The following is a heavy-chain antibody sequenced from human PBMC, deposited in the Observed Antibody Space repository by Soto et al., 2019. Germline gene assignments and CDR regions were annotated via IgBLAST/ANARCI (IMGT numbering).Heavy chain of an antibody. V-gene: IGHV1-69*06. D-gene: IGHD2-15*01. J-gene: IGHJ4*02. CDR1: GGTFSSYA. Sequence: QVQLVQSGAEVKKPGSSVKVSCKASGGTFSSYAISWVRQAPGQGLEWMGGIIPIFGTANYAQKFQGRVTITADNSTNTAYLELSSLRSEDTAVYYCARGVAVVAARYFDLWGQGTLVTVSS. CDR2: IIPIFGTA. CDR3: ARGVAVVAARYFDL.